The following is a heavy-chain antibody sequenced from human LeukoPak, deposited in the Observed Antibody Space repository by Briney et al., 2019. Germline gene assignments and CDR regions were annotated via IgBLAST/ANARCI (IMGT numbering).Heavy chain of an antibody. D-gene: IGHD3-3*01. V-gene: IGHV1-8*01. J-gene: IGHJ5*02. CDR2: MNPNSGNT. CDR1: GYTFTSYD. Sequence: ASVKVSCKASGYTFTSYDINWVRQATGQGLEWMGWMNPNSGNTGYAQKFRGRVTMTRNTSISTAYMELSSLRSEDTAVYYCARGKLITIFGVVITSNWFDPWGQGTLVTVSS. CDR3: ARGKLITIFGVVITSNWFDP.